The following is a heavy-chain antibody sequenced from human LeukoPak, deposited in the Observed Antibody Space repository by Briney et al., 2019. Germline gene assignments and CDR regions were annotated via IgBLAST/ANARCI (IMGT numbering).Heavy chain of an antibody. Sequence: NPSETLSLTCTVSGGSFSSSSYYWPWIRQHPGGGLEWIGSIYYRGSTYYSPSLKSRLTITVDTSKSQFSLNLRSVTAADTAVYYCARDGGDYDLEYWGRGTLVTVSS. CDR1: GGSFSSSSYY. CDR2: IYYRGST. J-gene: IGHJ4*02. D-gene: IGHD4-17*01. CDR3: ARDGGDYDLEY. V-gene: IGHV4-31*03.